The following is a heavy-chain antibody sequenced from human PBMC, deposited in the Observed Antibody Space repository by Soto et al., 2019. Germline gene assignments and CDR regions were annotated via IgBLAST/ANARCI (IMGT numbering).Heavy chain of an antibody. CDR1: GFTFSSYG. Sequence: GGSLRLSCAASGFTFSSYGMHWVRQAPGKGLEWVAVIWYDGSNKYYADSVKGRFTISRDNSENTLYLQMNSLRAEDTAVYYCARLAVAGYYYYGMDVWGQGTTVTVSS. D-gene: IGHD6-19*01. V-gene: IGHV3-33*01. CDR2: IWYDGSNK. CDR3: ARLAVAGYYYYGMDV. J-gene: IGHJ6*02.